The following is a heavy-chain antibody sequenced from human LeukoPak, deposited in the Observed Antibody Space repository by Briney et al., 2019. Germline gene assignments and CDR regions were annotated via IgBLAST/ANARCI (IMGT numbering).Heavy chain of an antibody. D-gene: IGHD6-13*01. CDR2: IYYSGST. V-gene: IGHV4-59*01. J-gene: IGHJ5*02. Sequence: SETLSLTCTVPGGSISSYYWSWIRQPPGKGLEWIGYIYYSGSTNYNPSLKSRVTISVDTSKNQFSLKLSSVTAADTAVYYCARARIAAARFDPWGQGTLVTVSS. CDR3: ARARIAAARFDP. CDR1: GGSISSYY.